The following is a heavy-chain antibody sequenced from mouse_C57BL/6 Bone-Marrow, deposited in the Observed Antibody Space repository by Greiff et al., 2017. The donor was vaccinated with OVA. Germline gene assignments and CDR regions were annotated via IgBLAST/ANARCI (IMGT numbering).Heavy chain of an antibody. CDR3: ARDYYGRYFDY. Sequence: QVQLQQSGPELVKPGASVKISCKASGYSFTSYYIHWVKQRPGQGLEWIGWIYPGSGNTKYNEKFKGKATLTADTSSSTAYMQLSSLTSEDSAVYYCARDYYGRYFDYWGQGTTLTVSS. J-gene: IGHJ2*01. CDR2: IYPGSGNT. V-gene: IGHV1-66*01. CDR1: GYSFTSYY. D-gene: IGHD1-1*01.